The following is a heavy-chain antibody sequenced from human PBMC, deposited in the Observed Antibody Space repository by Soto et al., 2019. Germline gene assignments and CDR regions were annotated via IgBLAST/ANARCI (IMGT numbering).Heavy chain of an antibody. CDR2: ISSTTNYI. V-gene: IGHV3-21*06. J-gene: IGHJ4*02. CDR1: GFTFTRYS. CDR3: ARESEDLTSNFDY. Sequence: GGSLRLSCAASGFTFTRYSMNWVRQAPGKGLEWLSSISSTTNYIYYGDSMKGRFTISRDNAKNSLYLEMNSLRAEDTAVYYCARESEDLTSNFDYWGQGTRVTVSS.